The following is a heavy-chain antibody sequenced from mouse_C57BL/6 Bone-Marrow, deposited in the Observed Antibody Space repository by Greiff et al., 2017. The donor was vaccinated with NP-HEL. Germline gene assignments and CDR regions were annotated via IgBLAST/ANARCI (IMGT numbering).Heavy chain of an antibody. CDR1: GFTFTDYY. CDR3: ARSRLGRGFAY. D-gene: IGHD4-1*01. Sequence: EVMLVESGGGLVQPGGSLSLSCAASGFTFTDYYMSWVRQPPGKALEWLGFIRNKANGYTTEYSASVKGRFTISRDNSQSILYLQMNALRAEDSATYYCARSRLGRGFAYWGQGTLVTVSA. J-gene: IGHJ3*01. CDR2: IRNKANGYTT. V-gene: IGHV7-3*01.